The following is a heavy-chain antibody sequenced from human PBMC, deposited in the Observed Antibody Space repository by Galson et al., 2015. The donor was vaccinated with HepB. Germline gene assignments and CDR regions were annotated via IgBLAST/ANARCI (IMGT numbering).Heavy chain of an antibody. CDR1: GYSYNTYW. D-gene: IGHD4-11*01. J-gene: IGHJ6*02. CDR3: ARRLGKPPKYFYGLDV. CDR2: IYPGDSDT. V-gene: IGHV5-51*01. Sequence: QSGAEVKKPGESLKISCQGSGYSYNTYWIGWVRQMPGKGLEWMGMIYPGDSDTRYSPSFQGQVTISVDRSIRTAYLQWNSLKASDTAIYYCARRLGKPPKYFYGLDVWGQGTTVIVSS.